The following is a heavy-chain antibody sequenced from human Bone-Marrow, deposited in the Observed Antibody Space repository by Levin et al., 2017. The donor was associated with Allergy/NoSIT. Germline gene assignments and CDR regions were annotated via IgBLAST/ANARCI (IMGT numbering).Heavy chain of an antibody. CDR1: GGSISSSSYY. CDR3: ARRLELGSGSYYNHEGQYNWFDP. V-gene: IGHV4-39*01. J-gene: IGHJ5*02. Sequence: SETLSLTCTVSGGSISSSSYYWGWIRQPPGKGLEWIGSIYYSGSTYYNPSLKSRVTISVDTSKNQFSLKLSSVTAADTAVYYCARRLELGSGSYYNHEGQYNWFDPWGQGTLVTVSS. CDR2: IYYSGST. D-gene: IGHD3-10*01.